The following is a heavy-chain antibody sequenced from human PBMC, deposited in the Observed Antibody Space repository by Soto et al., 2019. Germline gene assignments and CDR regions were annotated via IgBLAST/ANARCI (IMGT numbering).Heavy chain of an antibody. Sequence: PGGSLRLSCAASRFTFSSYWMSWVRQAPGRGLEWVANIKEDGSEKYYVDSVKGRFSISRDNAKNSLYLQMNGLRAEDTAVYYCARVETRLTGTTFYFAYWGQGALVTVSS. V-gene: IGHV3-7*01. J-gene: IGHJ4*02. D-gene: IGHD1-7*01. CDR2: IKEDGSEK. CDR1: RFTFSSYW. CDR3: ARVETRLTGTTFYFAY.